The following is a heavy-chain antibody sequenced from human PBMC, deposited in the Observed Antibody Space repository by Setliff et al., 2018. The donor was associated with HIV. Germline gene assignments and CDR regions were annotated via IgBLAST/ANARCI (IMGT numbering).Heavy chain of an antibody. J-gene: IGHJ5*02. D-gene: IGHD2-2*01. CDR2: ISAYNGNT. CDR3: ARDVPTYCSSINCYDTMNQNWFDP. V-gene: IGHV1-18*01. CDR1: GYTFSSYA. Sequence: ASVKVSCKASGYTFSSYAISWVRQAPGQGLEWMGWISAYNGNTNYPQRLQGRVTMTIDTSTSTAYTELRSLRSDDTAVYYCARDVPTYCSSINCYDTMNQNWFDPWGQGTLVTVSS.